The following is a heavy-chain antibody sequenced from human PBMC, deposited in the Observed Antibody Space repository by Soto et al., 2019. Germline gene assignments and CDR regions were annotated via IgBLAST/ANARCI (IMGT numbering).Heavy chain of an antibody. Sequence: VASVKVSCKVSGYTLTELSMHWVRQAPGKGLGWMGGFDPEDGETIYAQKFQGRATMTEDTSTDTAYMELSSLRSEDTAVYYCATDIVATITANYYYYGMDVWGQGTTVTVSS. CDR1: GYTLTELS. CDR2: FDPEDGET. CDR3: ATDIVATITANYYYYGMDV. J-gene: IGHJ6*02. D-gene: IGHD5-12*01. V-gene: IGHV1-24*01.